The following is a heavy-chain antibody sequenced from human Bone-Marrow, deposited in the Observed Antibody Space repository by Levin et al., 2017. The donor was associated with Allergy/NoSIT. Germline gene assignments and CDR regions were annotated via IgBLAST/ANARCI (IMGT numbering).Heavy chain of an antibody. CDR2: IIPIFGTA. D-gene: IGHD2-15*01. Sequence: GGSLRLSCKASGGTFSSYAISWVRQAPGHGLEWMGGIIPIFGTANYAQKFQGRVTITADESTSTAYMELSSLRSEDTAVYYCARDVLVADFYYYYGMDVWGQGTTVTVSS. V-gene: IGHV1-69*01. CDR1: GGTFSSYA. J-gene: IGHJ6*02. CDR3: ARDVLVADFYYYYGMDV.